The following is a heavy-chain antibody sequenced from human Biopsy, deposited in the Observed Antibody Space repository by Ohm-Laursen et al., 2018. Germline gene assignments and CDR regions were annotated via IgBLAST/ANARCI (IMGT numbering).Heavy chain of an antibody. D-gene: IGHD6-13*01. V-gene: IGHV4-4*07. CDR3: AREPRIAAVAYFDP. CDR2: IYSSGST. J-gene: IGHJ5*02. CDR1: GGSISNYY. Sequence: SDTLSLTCTVSGGSISNYYWSWIRQPAGKGLEWIGRIYSSGSTNYNPSLKSQVTMSVDTSKNQFSLILSSMTAADTAVYYCAREPRIAAVAYFDPWGQGTLVTVSS.